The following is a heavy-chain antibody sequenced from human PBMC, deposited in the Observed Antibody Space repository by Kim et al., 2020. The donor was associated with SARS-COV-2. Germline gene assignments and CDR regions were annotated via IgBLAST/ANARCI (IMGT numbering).Heavy chain of an antibody. CDR1: GGSFSGYY. CDR2: INHSGST. J-gene: IGHJ4*02. V-gene: IGHV4-34*01. Sequence: SETLSLTCAVYGGSFSGYYWSWIRQPPGKGLEWIGEINHSGSTNYNPSLKSRVTISVDTSKNQFSLKLSSVTAADTAVYYCAREISEGFYGSGDYWGQGTLVTVSS. D-gene: IGHD3-10*01. CDR3: AREISEGFYGSGDY.